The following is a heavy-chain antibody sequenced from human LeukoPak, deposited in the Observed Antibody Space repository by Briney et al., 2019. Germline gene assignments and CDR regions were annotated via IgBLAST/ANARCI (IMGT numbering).Heavy chain of an antibody. J-gene: IGHJ4*02. CDR3: ARDRRVGGIMGYFDY. D-gene: IGHD1-26*01. CDR2: ISAYNGNT. V-gene: IGHV1-18*01. CDR1: GYTFISYG. Sequence: GASVKVSCKASGYTFISYGISWVRQAPGQGLEWMGWISAYNGNTNYAQKLQARVTMTTDTSTSTAYMELRSLRSDGTAVYYCARDRRVGGIMGYFDYWGQGALVTVSS.